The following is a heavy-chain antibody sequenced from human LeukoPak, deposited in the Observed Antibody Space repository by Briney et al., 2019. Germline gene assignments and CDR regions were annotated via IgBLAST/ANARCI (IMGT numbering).Heavy chain of an antibody. J-gene: IGHJ3*02. CDR2: IDISGTSI. CDR1: VFSFTDYP. CDR3: ARGGSSGYNYNAFDI. Sequence: GGSLRLSCATSVFSFTDYPMNWVRQAPGKGREWVSYIDISGTSIYYADSVKGRFIISRDYAENSLYLQMNSLRAEDTAVYYCARGGSSGYNYNAFDIWGQGTMVTVSS. V-gene: IGHV3-48*04. D-gene: IGHD3-22*01.